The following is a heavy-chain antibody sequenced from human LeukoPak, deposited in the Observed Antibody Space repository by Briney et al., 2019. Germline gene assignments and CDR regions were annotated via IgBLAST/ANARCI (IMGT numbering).Heavy chain of an antibody. CDR1: GGSFSGYY. J-gene: IGHJ4*02. D-gene: IGHD3-3*01. Sequence: SETLSPTCAVYGGSFSGYYWSWIRQPPGKGLEWIGEINHSGSTNYNPSLKSRVTISVDTSKNQFSLKLSSVTAADTAVYYCARGLGTIFGVVTRGPEYFDYWGQGTLVTVSS. CDR2: INHSGST. CDR3: ARGLGTIFGVVTRGPEYFDY. V-gene: IGHV4-34*01.